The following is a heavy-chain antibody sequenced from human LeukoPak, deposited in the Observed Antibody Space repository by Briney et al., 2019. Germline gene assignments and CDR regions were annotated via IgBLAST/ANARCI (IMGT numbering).Heavy chain of an antibody. D-gene: IGHD6-6*01. J-gene: IGHJ4*02. CDR2: INHSGST. Sequence: SETLSLTCAVYGGSFSGYYWSWIRQPPGKGLEWIGEINHSGSTNYNPSLKSRVTISVDTAKNQFSLKLSSVTAADTAMYYCARRSPHRRQLRGSALDYWGQGTLVTVSS. CDR3: ARRSPHRRQLRGSALDY. V-gene: IGHV4-34*01. CDR1: GGSFSGYY.